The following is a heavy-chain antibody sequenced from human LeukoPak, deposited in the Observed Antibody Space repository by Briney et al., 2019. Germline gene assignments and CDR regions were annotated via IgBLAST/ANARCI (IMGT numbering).Heavy chain of an antibody. Sequence: GGPLLLSCAASGFTFSSYAIHWVRQAPGRGLEWVAVISYDGRNKYSADSVKGRLTISTYNPKNTLYLQMNSLRAEDTAVYYSTREELWLASEGFDYGGREPWSPSPQ. V-gene: IGHV3-30*04. CDR1: GFTFSSYA. CDR2: ISYDGRNK. CDR3: TREELWLASEGFDY. D-gene: IGHD6-19*01. J-gene: IGHJ4*02.